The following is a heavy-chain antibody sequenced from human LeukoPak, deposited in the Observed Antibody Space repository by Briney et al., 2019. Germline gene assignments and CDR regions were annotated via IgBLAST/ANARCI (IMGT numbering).Heavy chain of an antibody. V-gene: IGHV3-23*01. CDR3: AKRGMIVVGIPNWFDP. Sequence: GGSLRLSCAASGFTFSSYAMSWVRQAPGKGLEWVSAISGSGGSTYYADSVKGRFTISRDNSKNTLYLQMNSLRAEDTAVYYCAKRGMIVVGIPNWFDPWGQGTLVTVSS. CDR1: GFTFSSYA. D-gene: IGHD3-22*01. CDR2: ISGSGGST. J-gene: IGHJ5*02.